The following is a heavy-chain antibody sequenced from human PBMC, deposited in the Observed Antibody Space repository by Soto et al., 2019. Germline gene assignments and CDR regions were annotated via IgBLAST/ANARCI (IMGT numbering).Heavy chain of an antibody. V-gene: IGHV3-9*01. CDR1: GFTFDDYA. Sequence: DVQLVESGGGLVQPGRSMRLSCAASGFTFDDYAMHWVRQAPGKGLEWVSGISWNSGSIGYADSVKGRFTISRDNAKNSLYLQMNSLRAEDTALYYCAKGSGSYYNGHYYYMDVWGKGTTVTVSS. J-gene: IGHJ6*03. CDR2: ISWNSGSI. CDR3: AKGSGSYYNGHYYYMDV. D-gene: IGHD3-10*01.